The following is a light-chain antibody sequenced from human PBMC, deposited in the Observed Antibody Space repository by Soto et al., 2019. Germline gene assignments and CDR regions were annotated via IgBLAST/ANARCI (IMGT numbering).Light chain of an antibody. CDR3: QQRSNWPPIT. J-gene: IGKJ5*01. CDR2: DAS. V-gene: IGKV3-11*01. Sequence: IVWPQSPGTLSFSPGERATLSCGASQSVSSNYLAWYQQKPGLAPRLLIYDASNRATGIPARFSGSGSGTDFTLTVSSLEPEDFAVYYCQQRSNWPPITFGQGTRLEIK. CDR1: QSVSSNY.